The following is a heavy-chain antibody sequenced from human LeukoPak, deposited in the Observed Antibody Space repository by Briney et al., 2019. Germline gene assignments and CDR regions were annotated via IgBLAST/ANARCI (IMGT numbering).Heavy chain of an antibody. Sequence: ASVSVSCKASGYTFTTYYMHWVRQAPGQGLEWMGIINPSGSSTGYAQKFQGRVTMTRDTSISKAYMELSRLRSDDTAVYYCARDSSGWRYFDYWGQGTLVTISS. J-gene: IGHJ4*02. CDR1: GYTFTTYY. V-gene: IGHV1-46*01. CDR3: ARDSSGWRYFDY. D-gene: IGHD6-19*01. CDR2: INPSGSST.